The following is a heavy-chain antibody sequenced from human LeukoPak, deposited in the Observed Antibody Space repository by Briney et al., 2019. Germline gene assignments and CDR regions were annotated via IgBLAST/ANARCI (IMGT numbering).Heavy chain of an antibody. CDR1: GGSISSGGYY. CDR3: PRQGELLSSFDY. V-gene: IGHV4-31*03. D-gene: IGHD3-10*01. J-gene: IGHJ4*02. CDR2: IYYSGST. Sequence: SQTLSLACTVSGGSISSGGYYWSWIRQHPGKGLEWIGYIYYSGSTYYNPSLKSRVTISVDTSKNQFSLKLSSVTAADTAVYYCPRQGELLSSFDYWGQGTLVTVSS.